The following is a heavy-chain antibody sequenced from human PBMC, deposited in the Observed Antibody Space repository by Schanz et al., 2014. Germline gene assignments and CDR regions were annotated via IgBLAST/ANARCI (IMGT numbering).Heavy chain of an antibody. V-gene: IGHV3-74*01. CDR3: AKDDTQVNGMDV. CDR1: GFTFSSYW. Sequence: EVQLVESGGGLVQPGGSLRLSCAASGFTFSSYWMHWVRQAPGKGLVWVSRIDRDGSRTNYADSVKGRFTISRDNSKNTLHLQMNSLRVEDTAVYYCAKDDTQVNGMDVWGQGTTVTVSS. J-gene: IGHJ6*02. CDR2: IDRDGSRT.